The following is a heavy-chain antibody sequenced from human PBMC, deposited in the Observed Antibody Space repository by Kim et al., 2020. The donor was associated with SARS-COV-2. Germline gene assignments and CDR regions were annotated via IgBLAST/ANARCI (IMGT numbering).Heavy chain of an antibody. D-gene: IGHD4-17*01. CDR1: GDSVSSDSAA. CDR3: TRDRFGLRGDFDY. Sequence: SQTLSLTCAISGDSVSSDSAAWNWIRQSPSRGIEWLGRTYYRSKWNYDDAVSVKSRITINPDTSKNQFSLQLNSVTPEDTAVYYCTRDRFGLRGDFDYWGQATLVTLSS. J-gene: IGHJ4*02. V-gene: IGHV6-1*01. CDR2: TYYRSKWNY.